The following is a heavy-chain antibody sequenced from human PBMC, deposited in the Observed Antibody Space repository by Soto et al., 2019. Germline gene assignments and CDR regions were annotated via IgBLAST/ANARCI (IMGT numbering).Heavy chain of an antibody. Sequence: GGSLRLSCAASGFTFSSYSMNWVRQAPGKGLEWVSYISSSSSTIYYADSVKGRFTISRDNAKNSLYLQMNSLRDEDTAVYYCARDPGYSYGLYYYGMDVWGQGTTVTVSS. CDR2: ISSSSSTI. V-gene: IGHV3-48*02. D-gene: IGHD5-18*01. CDR3: ARDPGYSYGLYYYGMDV. CDR1: GFTFSSYS. J-gene: IGHJ6*02.